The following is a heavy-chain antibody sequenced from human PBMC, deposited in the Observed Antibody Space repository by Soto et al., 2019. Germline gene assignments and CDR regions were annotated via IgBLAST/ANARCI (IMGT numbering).Heavy chain of an antibody. Sequence: EVQLVESGGGLVQPGGSLRLSCVASGFTFSSNWMHWVRQTSGKGLVWVSRINPDGRSTSYADAVKGRFTISRDNARNTLYLQMNSLRAEDTAVYFCTRDPYTVVAATGGAYYYGWDVWGQGTTVIVSS. CDR2: INPDGRST. CDR3: TRDPYTVVAATGGAYYYGWDV. CDR1: GFTFSSNW. J-gene: IGHJ6*02. V-gene: IGHV3-74*01. D-gene: IGHD3-22*01.